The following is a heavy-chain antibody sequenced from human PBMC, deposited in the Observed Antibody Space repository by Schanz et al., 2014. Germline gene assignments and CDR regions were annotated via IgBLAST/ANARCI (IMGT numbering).Heavy chain of an antibody. Sequence: EVQLMESGGGLVKPGGSLRLSCAASGFTFSSYAMSWVRQAPGKGLEWVSAISGGGGTTYYADSVKGRFTISTDNSKNTLYLQVGSLVAEDTAEYFCARDDRYYLFDYWGQGALVTVSS. CDR1: GFTFSSYA. D-gene: IGHD3-16*02. CDR2: ISGGGGTT. V-gene: IGHV3-23*01. J-gene: IGHJ4*02. CDR3: ARDDRYYLFDY.